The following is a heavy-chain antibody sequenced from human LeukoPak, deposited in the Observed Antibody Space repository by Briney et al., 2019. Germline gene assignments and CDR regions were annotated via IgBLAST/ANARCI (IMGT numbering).Heavy chain of an antibody. J-gene: IGHJ3*02. CDR1: GFTFSRYW. Sequence: GGSLRLSCAASGFTFSRYWMSWVRQAPGKGLEWVANIKQDGSEKYYVDSMKGRFTISRDNAKNSLYLQMNSLRAEDTAVYYCARVIGRLLRAFDIWGQGTMVTVSS. CDR2: IKQDGSEK. D-gene: IGHD2-15*01. CDR3: ARVIGRLLRAFDI. V-gene: IGHV3-7*01.